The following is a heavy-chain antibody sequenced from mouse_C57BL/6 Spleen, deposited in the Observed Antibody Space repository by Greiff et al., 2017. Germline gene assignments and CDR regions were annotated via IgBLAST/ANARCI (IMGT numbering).Heavy chain of an antibody. V-gene: IGHV1-80*01. Sequence: QVHVKQSGAELVKPGASVKISCKASGYAFSSYWMNWVKQRPGKGLEWIGQIYPGDGDTNYNGKFKGKATLTADKSSSTAYMQLSSLTSEDSAVYFCARSRDYDGLHWYFDVWGTGTTVTVSS. CDR2: IYPGDGDT. CDR3: ARSRDYDGLHWYFDV. CDR1: GYAFSSYW. J-gene: IGHJ1*03. D-gene: IGHD2-4*01.